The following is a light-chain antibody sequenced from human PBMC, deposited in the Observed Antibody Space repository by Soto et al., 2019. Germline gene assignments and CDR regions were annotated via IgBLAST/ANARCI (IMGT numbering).Light chain of an antibody. Sequence: IVLTQSPGTLSLSPGERATLTCRASQSVTSSYLAWYQQKPGQAPRLLMYGASSRATGIPDRFSGSGSGTDFTLTISRLEPEDFAVYYCQQYGSSPLTFGAGTKVDIK. CDR3: QQYGSSPLT. V-gene: IGKV3-20*01. CDR1: QSVTSSY. CDR2: GAS. J-gene: IGKJ3*01.